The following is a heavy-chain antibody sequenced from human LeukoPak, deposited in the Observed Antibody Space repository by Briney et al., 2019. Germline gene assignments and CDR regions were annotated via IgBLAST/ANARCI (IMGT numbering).Heavy chain of an antibody. J-gene: IGHJ4*02. V-gene: IGHV3-30*18. CDR2: ISYDGSRK. CDR3: AKDRHVDDLLIGSPSDY. D-gene: IGHD3-9*01. CDR1: GFTFSNYG. Sequence: PGGSLRLSCAASGFTFSNYGMHWVRQAPGKGLEWVAVISYDGSRKYYADSVKGRFTVSRDNSKNTLYLQKDSLRVEDTAVYYCAKDRHVDDLLIGSPSDYWGQGTLVTVSS.